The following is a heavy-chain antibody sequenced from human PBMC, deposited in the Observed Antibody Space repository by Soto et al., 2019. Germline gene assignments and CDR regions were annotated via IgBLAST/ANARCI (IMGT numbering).Heavy chain of an antibody. V-gene: IGHV3-23*01. J-gene: IGHJ4*02. CDR3: AKGGDNWYFDY. Sequence: EVQLLESGGGLVQPGGSLRLSCVASGFSFRSYPMNWVRQAPGKGLGPVAVIMGSGGKTYYADSVQGRFTISRDDSTSTVFLQMNSLRADDTATYYCAKGGDNWYFDYRGQGTLVTVTS. CDR1: GFSFRSYP. D-gene: IGHD1-20*01. CDR2: IMGSGGKT.